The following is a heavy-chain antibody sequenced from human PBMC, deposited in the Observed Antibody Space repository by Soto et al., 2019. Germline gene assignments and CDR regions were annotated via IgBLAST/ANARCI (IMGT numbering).Heavy chain of an antibody. CDR3: ATHQGYYGSGSYCFDY. Sequence: SETLSLTCTVSGGSISSNYWSWIRQSPGKGLEWIGSIHYSGSTNYNPSLKSRVTTSVDTSKNQFSLKLSSVTAADTAVYYCATHQGYYGSGSYCFDYWGLGTQVTVSS. V-gene: IGHV4-59*01. J-gene: IGHJ4*02. CDR2: IHYSGST. CDR1: GGSISSNY. D-gene: IGHD3-10*01.